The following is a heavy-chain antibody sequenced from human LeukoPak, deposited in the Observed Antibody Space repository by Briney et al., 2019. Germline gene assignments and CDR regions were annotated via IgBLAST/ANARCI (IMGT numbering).Heavy chain of an antibody. CDR3: ARARELLGWFDP. V-gene: IGHV1-18*01. CDR1: GYTFTSHG. D-gene: IGHD1-26*01. J-gene: IGHJ5*02. CDR2: ISAYNGNT. Sequence: ASVKVSCKASGYTFTSHGISWVRQAPGQGLEWMGWISAYNGNTNYAQKLQGRVTMTTDTSTSTAYMELRSLRSDDTAVYYCARARELLGWFDPWGQGTLVTVSP.